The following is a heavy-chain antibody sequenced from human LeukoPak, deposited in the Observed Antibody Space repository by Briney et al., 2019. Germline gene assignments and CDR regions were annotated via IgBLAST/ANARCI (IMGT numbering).Heavy chain of an antibody. CDR1: GVSMNYF. Sequence: SETLSLTCTVSGVSMNYFWNWIRQPAGEGLQWIGRIHSSGTTNYNPSLKSRVTISVETSKNQFSLKLKSVTAADTAVYYCARGGYYGSGNDFRFDPWGQGTLVTVSS. CDR2: IHSSGTT. J-gene: IGHJ5*02. V-gene: IGHV4-4*07. CDR3: ARGGYYGSGNDFRFDP. D-gene: IGHD3-10*01.